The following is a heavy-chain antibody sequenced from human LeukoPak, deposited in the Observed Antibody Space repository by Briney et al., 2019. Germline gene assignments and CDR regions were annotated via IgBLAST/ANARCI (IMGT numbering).Heavy chain of an antibody. CDR2: IYPDDSDT. D-gene: IGHD3-22*01. CDR3: ARRNFYYDGSRYQYYFDY. V-gene: IGHV5-51*01. Sequence: GESLKISCKGSGYSFTNYWIGWVRQMPGKGLEWMGIIYPDDSDTRYSPSFQGQVTISADKSISTAYLQWSSLKASDTAMYYCARRNFYYDGSRYQYYFDYWGQGTLVTVSS. CDR1: GYSFTNYW. J-gene: IGHJ4*02.